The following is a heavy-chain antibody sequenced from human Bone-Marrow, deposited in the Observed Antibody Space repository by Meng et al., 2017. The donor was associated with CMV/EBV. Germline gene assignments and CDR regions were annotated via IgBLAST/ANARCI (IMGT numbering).Heavy chain of an antibody. V-gene: IGHV3-30*19. Sequence: GESLKISCAASGFTFSSYGMHWVRQAPGKGLEWVAFISYDGSNKYYADSVKGRFTISRDNSKNTLYLQMNSLRAEDTAVYYCARVGGSYYALDYWGQGTLVTVSS. CDR3: ARVGGSYYALDY. J-gene: IGHJ4*02. D-gene: IGHD1-26*01. CDR1: GFTFSSYG. CDR2: ISYDGSNK.